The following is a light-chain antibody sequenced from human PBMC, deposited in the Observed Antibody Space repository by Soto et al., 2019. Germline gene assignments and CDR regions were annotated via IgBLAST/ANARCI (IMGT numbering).Light chain of an antibody. CDR1: QSVSSY. J-gene: IGKJ4*01. Sequence: EIVLTQSPATLSLSPGERATLSCRASQSVSSYLAWYQQKPGQAPRLLIYDASNMATDIPARFSGSGSGTDFTLTISSLEPEDFAVYYCQQRSNWPPLTFGGGNKVEIK. CDR3: QQRSNWPPLT. V-gene: IGKV3-11*01. CDR2: DAS.